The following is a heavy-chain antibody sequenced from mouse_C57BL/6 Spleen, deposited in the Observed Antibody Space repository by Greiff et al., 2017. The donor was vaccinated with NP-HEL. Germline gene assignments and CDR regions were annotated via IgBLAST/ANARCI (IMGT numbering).Heavy chain of an antibody. V-gene: IGHV14-4*01. CDR1: GFNIKDDY. J-gene: IGHJ1*03. Sequence: VQLQQSGAELVRPGASVKLSCTASGFNIKDDYMHWVKQRPEQGLEWIGWIDPENGDTEYASKFQGKATITADTSSNTAYLQLSSLTSEDTAVYYCTTRLDGYFDVWGTGTTVTVAS. CDR2: IDPENGDT. CDR3: TTRLDGYFDV.